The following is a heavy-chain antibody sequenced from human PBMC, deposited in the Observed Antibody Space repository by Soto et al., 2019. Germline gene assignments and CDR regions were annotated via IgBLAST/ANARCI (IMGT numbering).Heavy chain of an antibody. J-gene: IGHJ4*02. CDR3: ARQSDAIFGVVNSGLYYFDY. V-gene: IGHV4-39*01. CDR1: GGSISSSSYY. Sequence: SETLSLTCTVSGGSISSSSYYWGWIRQPPGKGLEWIGSIYYSGSTYYNPSLKSRVTISVDTSKNQFSLKLSSVTAADTAVYYCARQSDAIFGVVNSGLYYFDYWGQGTLVTVSS. D-gene: IGHD3-3*01. CDR2: IYYSGST.